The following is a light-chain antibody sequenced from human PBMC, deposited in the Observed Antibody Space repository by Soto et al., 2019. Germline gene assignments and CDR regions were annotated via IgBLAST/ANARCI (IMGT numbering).Light chain of an antibody. CDR3: AAWDDSLYGRV. CDR1: RSNIGSNP. V-gene: IGLV1-44*01. J-gene: IGLJ1*01. CDR2: SNN. Sequence: QSALTQPPSASGTPGQRVTISCSGSRSNIGSNPVNWYQQLPGTAPKLLIDSNNQRPSGVPDRFSGSRSGTSASLAISGLQSEDDADYYCAAWDDSLYGRVFGTGTKVTVL.